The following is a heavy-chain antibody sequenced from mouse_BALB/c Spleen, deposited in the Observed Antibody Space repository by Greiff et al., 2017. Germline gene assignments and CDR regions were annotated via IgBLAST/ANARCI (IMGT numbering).Heavy chain of an antibody. V-gene: IGHV5-6-5*01. CDR2: ISSGGST. CDR1: GFTFSSYA. J-gene: IGHJ3*01. CDR3: ARGRGYYDSFAY. D-gene: IGHD2-4*01. Sequence: EVMLVESGGGLVKPGGSLKLSCAASGFTFSSYAMSWVRQTPEKRLEWVASISSGGSTYYPDSVKGRFTISRDNARNILYLQMSSLRSEDTAMYYCARGRGYYDSFAYWGQGTLVTVSA.